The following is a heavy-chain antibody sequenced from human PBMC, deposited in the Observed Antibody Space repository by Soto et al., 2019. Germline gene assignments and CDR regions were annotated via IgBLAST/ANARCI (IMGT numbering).Heavy chain of an antibody. CDR3: ARGYDFWSGYYGYGMDV. J-gene: IGHJ6*02. D-gene: IGHD3-3*01. CDR1: GFTFSSYW. Sequence: PGGSLRLSCAASGFTFSSYWMSWVRQAPGKGLEWVANIKQDGSEKYYVDSVKGRFTISRDNAKNSLYLQMNSLRAEDTAVYYCARGYDFWSGYYGYGMDVWGQGTTVTVSS. V-gene: IGHV3-7*05. CDR2: IKQDGSEK.